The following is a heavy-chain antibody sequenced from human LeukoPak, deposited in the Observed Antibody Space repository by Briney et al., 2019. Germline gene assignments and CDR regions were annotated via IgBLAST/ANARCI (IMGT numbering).Heavy chain of an antibody. V-gene: IGHV1-8*03. CDR2: MNPNSGNT. Sequence: ASVKVSCTASGYTFTSYDINWVRQATGQGLEWMGWMNPNSGNTGYAQKFQGRVTITRNTSISTAYMELSSLRSEDTAVYYCARVYSSSWYSNYYMDVWGKGTTVTVSS. D-gene: IGHD6-13*01. CDR1: GYTFTSYD. CDR3: ARVYSSSWYSNYYMDV. J-gene: IGHJ6*03.